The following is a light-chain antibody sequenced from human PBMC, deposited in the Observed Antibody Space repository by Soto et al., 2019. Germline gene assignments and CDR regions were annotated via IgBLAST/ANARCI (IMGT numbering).Light chain of an antibody. CDR2: EGS. Sequence: QSALTQPASVSGSPGQSITISCTGTSSDVGSYNLVSWYQQHPGKAPKLMIYEGSKRPSGVSNRFSGSKSGNTASLTISGLQAEDEADYYCCSYAGSSPSYVCVTGTKLTVL. CDR1: SSDVGSYNL. CDR3: CSYAGSSPSYV. V-gene: IGLV2-23*01. J-gene: IGLJ1*01.